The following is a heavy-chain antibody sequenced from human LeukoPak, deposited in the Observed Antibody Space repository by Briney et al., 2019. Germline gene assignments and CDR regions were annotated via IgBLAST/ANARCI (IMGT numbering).Heavy chain of an antibody. CDR1: GFTFSSYA. CDR3: AKGVGCSGGTCYSGHGMDV. CDR2: LSGSGANT. V-gene: IGHV3-23*01. D-gene: IGHD2-15*01. J-gene: IGHJ6*02. Sequence: PGGSLRLSCAASGFTFSSYAMSWVRQAPGKGLEWVSALSGSGANTYYADSVKGRFTISRDNSKNTLYLQVNSLRAEDTAAYYCAKGVGCSGGTCYSGHGMDVWGQGTTVTVSS.